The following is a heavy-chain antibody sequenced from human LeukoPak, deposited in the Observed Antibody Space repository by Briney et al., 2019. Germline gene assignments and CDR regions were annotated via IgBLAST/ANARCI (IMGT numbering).Heavy chain of an antibody. D-gene: IGHD3-22*01. CDR2: ISGSGGST. V-gene: IGHV3-23*01. CDR3: AKDQNLLYYYDVSLNPGFDY. CDR1: VFTFSSYA. J-gene: IGHJ4*02. Sequence: GGSLRLSCAASVFTFSSYAMSWVRQAPRKGLEWVSAISGSGGSTYYADSVKGRFTISTDNSKNTLYLQMNSLRAEDTAVYYCAKDQNLLYYYDVSLNPGFDYWGQGTLVTVSS.